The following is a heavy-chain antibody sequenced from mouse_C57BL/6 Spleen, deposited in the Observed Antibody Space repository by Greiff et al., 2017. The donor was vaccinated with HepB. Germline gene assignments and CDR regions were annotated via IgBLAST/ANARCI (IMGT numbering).Heavy chain of an antibody. V-gene: IGHV1-26*01. Sequence: VQLQQSGPELVKPGASVKISCKASGYTFTDYYMNWVKQSHGKSLEWIGDINPNNGGTSYNQKFKGKATLTVDKSSSTAYMELRSLTSEDSAVYYCARRGDDGTTGAMDYWGQGTSVTVSS. CDR3: ARRGDDGTTGAMDY. CDR2: INPNNGGT. D-gene: IGHD2-3*01. J-gene: IGHJ4*01. CDR1: GYTFTDYY.